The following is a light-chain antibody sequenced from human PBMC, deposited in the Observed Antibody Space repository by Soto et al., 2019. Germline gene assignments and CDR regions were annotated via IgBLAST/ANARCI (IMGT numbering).Light chain of an antibody. CDR3: QQRTHWPPWT. V-gene: IGKV3-11*01. Sequence: EIVLTQSPATLSLSPGDRATLSCRASQSVSYYLAWYQQKPGQAPRLLIYDASNRATGIPARFSGSGSGTDFTLTISSLEPEDFAVYYCQQRTHWPPWTFGQGTKVEIK. CDR1: QSVSYY. J-gene: IGKJ1*01. CDR2: DAS.